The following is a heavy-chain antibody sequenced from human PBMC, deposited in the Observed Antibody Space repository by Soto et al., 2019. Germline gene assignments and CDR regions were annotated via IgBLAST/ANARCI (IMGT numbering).Heavy chain of an antibody. CDR2: INGGSGNT. V-gene: IGHV1-3*01. D-gene: IGHD3-16*01. CDR1: GFTFTSYA. CDR3: ARVPPWGNWARDYYIQNYDS. J-gene: IGHJ4*02. Sequence: ASVKVSCKSSGFTFTSYAIHWLRQAPGQRPQWMGWINGGSGNTKYSQDFQGRVTFTKDTFATTAYLELSSLRSEDTAVYYCARVPPWGNWARDYYIQNYDSWGQGTPVTVSS.